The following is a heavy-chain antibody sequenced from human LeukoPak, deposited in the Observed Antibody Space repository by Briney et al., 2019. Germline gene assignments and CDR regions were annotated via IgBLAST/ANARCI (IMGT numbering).Heavy chain of an antibody. Sequence: ASVKVSCKVSGYTLTELSMHWVRQAPGKGLEWMGGFDPEDGETIYAQKFQGRVTMTEDTSTDTACMELSGLRSEDTAVYYCASSFQKLRYFDWSKEGAFDIWGQGTMVTVSS. CDR3: ASSFQKLRYFDWSKEGAFDI. V-gene: IGHV1-24*01. J-gene: IGHJ3*02. D-gene: IGHD3-9*01. CDR2: FDPEDGET. CDR1: GYTLTELS.